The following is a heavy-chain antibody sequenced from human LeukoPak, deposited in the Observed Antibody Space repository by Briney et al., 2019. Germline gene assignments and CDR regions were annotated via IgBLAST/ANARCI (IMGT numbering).Heavy chain of an antibody. V-gene: IGHV4-39*01. CDR1: GGSISSSGYY. Sequence: SETLSLTCTVSGGSISSSGYYWGWIRQPPGKGLERIGSIYYSGSTYYNPSLKSRVTISVDTSKNQFSLKLSSVTAADTAVYYCARHYYYDSSGLDDAFDIWGQGTMVTVSS. CDR2: IYYSGST. CDR3: ARHYYYDSSGLDDAFDI. J-gene: IGHJ3*02. D-gene: IGHD3-22*01.